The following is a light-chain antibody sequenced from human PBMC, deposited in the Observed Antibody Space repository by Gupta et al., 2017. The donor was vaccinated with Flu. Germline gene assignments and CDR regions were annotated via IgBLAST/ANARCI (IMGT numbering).Light chain of an antibody. CDR2: RAS. J-gene: IGKJ5*01. CDR1: RSVGFN. Sequence: EIVVTQSPATLSLSPGETATLSCRASRSVGFNLAWYQQKPGQPPRLLIFRASIRATGIPPRFSGSGSGTDFTLTISGLRSEDFAVYYCQQYTNWPPITFGQGTRVDI. V-gene: IGKV3-15*01. CDR3: QQYTNWPPIT.